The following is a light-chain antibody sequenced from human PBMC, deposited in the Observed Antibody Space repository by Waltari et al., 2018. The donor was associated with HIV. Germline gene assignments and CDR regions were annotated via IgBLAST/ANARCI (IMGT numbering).Light chain of an antibody. J-gene: IGKJ3*01. CDR1: QSINNN. CDR3: QQYNNWPGIT. V-gene: IGKV3-15*01. CDR2: GAS. Sequence: EILMTQSPATLSVSPGERATLSCRASQSINNNLAWYQQKPGQPPRLLIYGASTGATGIPARFSGSGSGTEFTLTISSLQSEDFAVYYCQQYNNWPGITFGPGTKVDIK.